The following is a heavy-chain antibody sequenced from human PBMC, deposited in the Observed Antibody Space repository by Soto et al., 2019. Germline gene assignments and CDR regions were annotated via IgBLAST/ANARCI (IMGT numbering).Heavy chain of an antibody. CDR2: ISYGSSNK. CDR3: ARDQSPSYPFDY. CDR1: GFTFSSYA. J-gene: IGHJ4*02. Sequence: PGGPLRLSCAASGFTFSSYAMHWVRQAPGKGLEWVSVISYGSSNKYYADSVKGRFTISRDNAKNSLYLQMNSLRAEDTAVYYCARDQSPSYPFDYWGQGTLVTVSS. V-gene: IGHV3-30*04.